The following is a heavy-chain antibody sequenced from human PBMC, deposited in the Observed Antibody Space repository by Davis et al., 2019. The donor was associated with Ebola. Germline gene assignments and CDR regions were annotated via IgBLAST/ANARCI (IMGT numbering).Heavy chain of an antibody. CDR1: GFTFSSYA. CDR2: ISSSSSYI. CDR3: ARAVTIFGVVTNDYFDY. J-gene: IGHJ4*02. V-gene: IGHV3-21*01. Sequence: GGSLRLSCAASGFTFSSYAMSWVRQAPGKGLEWVSSISSSSSYIYYADSVKGRFTISRDNAKNSLYLQMNSLRAEDTAVYYCARAVTIFGVVTNDYFDYWGQGTLVTVSS. D-gene: IGHD3-3*01.